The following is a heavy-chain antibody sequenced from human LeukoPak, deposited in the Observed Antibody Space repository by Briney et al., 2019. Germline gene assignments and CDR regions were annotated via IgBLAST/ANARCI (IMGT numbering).Heavy chain of an antibody. CDR3: ARERLGATTSFFDI. J-gene: IGHJ3*02. CDR1: GFTFSSYA. D-gene: IGHD1-26*01. Sequence: GGSLRLSCAASGFTFSSYAMHWVRQAPGKGLEWVAVISYDGSNKYYADSVKGRFTISRDNSKNTLYLQMNSLRAEDTAVYYCARERLGATTSFFDIWGQGTMVTVSS. CDR2: ISYDGSNK. V-gene: IGHV3-30-3*01.